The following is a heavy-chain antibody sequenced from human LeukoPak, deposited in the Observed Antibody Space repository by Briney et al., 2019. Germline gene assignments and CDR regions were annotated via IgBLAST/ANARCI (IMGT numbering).Heavy chain of an antibody. D-gene: IGHD3-22*01. CDR2: IIPILGIA. Sequence: GASVKVSCKASGGTFSSYAISWVRQAPGQGLEWMGRIIPILGIANYAQKFQGRVTITADKSTSTAYMELSSLRSEDTAVYYCARAGGAYGSSGYTYWGQGTLVTVSS. J-gene: IGHJ4*02. CDR1: GGTFSSYA. CDR3: ARAGGAYGSSGYTY. V-gene: IGHV1-69*04.